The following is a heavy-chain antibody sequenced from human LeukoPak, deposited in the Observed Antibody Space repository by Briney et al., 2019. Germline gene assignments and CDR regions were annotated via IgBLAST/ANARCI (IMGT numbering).Heavy chain of an antibody. D-gene: IGHD6-13*01. CDR3: AAADPGRYFDY. V-gene: IGHV4-34*01. CDR1: GCSFSGYY. CDR2: INHSGST. Sequence: SETLSLTCAVYGCSFSGYYWSWIRQPPGKGLEWIGEINHSGSTNYKPSLKSRVTVSVDTSKNQFSLKLSSVTAADTAVYYCAAADPGRYFDYWGQGTLVTVSS. J-gene: IGHJ4*02.